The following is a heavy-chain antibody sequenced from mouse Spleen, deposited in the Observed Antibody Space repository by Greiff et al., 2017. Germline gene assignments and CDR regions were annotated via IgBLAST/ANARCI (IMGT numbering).Heavy chain of an antibody. V-gene: IGHV14-2*01. CDR2: IDPEDGET. CDR1: GFNIKDYY. J-gene: IGHJ2*01. Sequence: EVKLQESGAELVKPGASVKLSCTASGFNIKDYYMHWVKQRTEQGLEWIGRIDPEDGETKYAPKFQGKATITADTSSNTAYLQLSSLTSEDTAVYYCASPDSSGTGFDYWGQGTTLTVSS. CDR3: ASPDSSGTGFDY. D-gene: IGHD3-2*02.